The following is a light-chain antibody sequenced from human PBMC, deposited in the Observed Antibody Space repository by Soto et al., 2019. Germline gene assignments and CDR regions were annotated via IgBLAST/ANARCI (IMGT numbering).Light chain of an antibody. CDR2: SAS. CDR3: QQYNNWLWT. Sequence: EIVLTQSPGTLSLSPGERATLSCRASQSVSNNYLAWYQQKPGQAPRLLIYSASTRATGIPAGFSGSGSGTQFTLTISSLQSEDFAVYYCQQYNNWLWTFGQGTKVDIK. J-gene: IGKJ1*01. V-gene: IGKV3-15*01. CDR1: QSVSNN.